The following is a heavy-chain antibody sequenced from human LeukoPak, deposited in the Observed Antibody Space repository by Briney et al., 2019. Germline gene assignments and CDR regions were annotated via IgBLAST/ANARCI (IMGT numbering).Heavy chain of an antibody. J-gene: IGHJ5*02. CDR3: ARVGEDDSSGYYVNWFDP. V-gene: IGHV3-7*01. Sequence: PGGSLRLSCAAPGFTFSSYWMSWVRQAPGKGLEWVANIKQDGSEKYYVDSVKGRFTISRDNAKNSLYLQMNSLRAEDTAVYYCARVGEDDSSGYYVNWFDPWGQGTLVTVSS. D-gene: IGHD3-22*01. CDR2: IKQDGSEK. CDR1: GFTFSSYW.